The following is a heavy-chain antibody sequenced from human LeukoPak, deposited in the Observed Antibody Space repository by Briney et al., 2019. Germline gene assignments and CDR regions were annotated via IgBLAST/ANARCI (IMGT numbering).Heavy chain of an antibody. CDR3: AREGEEGWFDP. J-gene: IGHJ5*02. Sequence: ASVKVSCKASGGTFSSYAISWVRQAPGQGLEWMGRIIPIFGTANYAQKFQGRVTITTDESTSTAYMELSSLRSEDRGVYYCAREGEEGWFDPWGQGTLVTVSS. CDR1: GGTFSSYA. V-gene: IGHV1-69*05. CDR2: IIPIFGTA.